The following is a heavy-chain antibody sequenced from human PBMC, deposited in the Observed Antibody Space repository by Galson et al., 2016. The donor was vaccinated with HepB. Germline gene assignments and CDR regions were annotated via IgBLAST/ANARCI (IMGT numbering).Heavy chain of an antibody. CDR1: GGTFSSYA. CDR3: ARGGGSYEGFLRPWDY. J-gene: IGHJ4*02. CDR2: IIPMFATA. D-gene: IGHD2-8*01. V-gene: IGHV1-69*13. Sequence: SVKVSCKASGGTFSSYAISWVRQAPGQGLEWIGGIIPMFATANYAQKFQGRVTITADESTSTLYMELSSLISEDTAVYYCARGGGSYEGFLRPWDYWGQGTLVTVSS.